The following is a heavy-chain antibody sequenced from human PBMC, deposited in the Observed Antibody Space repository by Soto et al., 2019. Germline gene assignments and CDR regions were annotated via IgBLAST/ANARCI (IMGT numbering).Heavy chain of an antibody. CDR2: IYYSGST. J-gene: IGHJ4*02. D-gene: IGHD1-7*01. CDR3: ARDKTTAPFDY. CDR1: GGSISSSSYY. Sequence: SETLSLTCTVSGGSISSSSYYWGWIRQPPGKGLEWIGSIYYSGSTYYNPSHKSRVTISVDTSKNQFSLKLSSVTAADTAVYYCARDKTTAPFDYWGQRTLVPVSS. V-gene: IGHV4-39*02.